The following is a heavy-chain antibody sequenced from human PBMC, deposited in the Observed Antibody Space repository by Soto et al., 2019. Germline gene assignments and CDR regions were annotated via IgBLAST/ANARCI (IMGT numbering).Heavy chain of an antibody. Sequence: PSETLSLTCTVSGGSVSSGSYYWSWIRQPPGKGLEWIGYIYYSGSTNYNPSLKSRVTISVDTSKNQFSLKLSSVTAADTAVYYCARFKVRGVINYYYYGMDVWGQGTTVTVSS. CDR3: ARFKVRGVINYYYYGMDV. CDR2: IYYSGST. J-gene: IGHJ6*02. CDR1: GGSVSSGSYY. V-gene: IGHV4-61*01. D-gene: IGHD3-10*01.